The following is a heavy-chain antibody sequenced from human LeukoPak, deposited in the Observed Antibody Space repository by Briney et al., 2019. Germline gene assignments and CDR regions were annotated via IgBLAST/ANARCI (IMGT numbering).Heavy chain of an antibody. J-gene: IGHJ4*02. D-gene: IGHD3-3*01. V-gene: IGHV3-48*01. CDR1: GFTFSSYS. Sequence: PTGGSLRLSCAVSGFTFSSYSMNWVRRAPGKGLEWVSYIGSSVSTRYYADSVKGRFTISRDNGKHSLYLQMNSLRAEDTAVYYCAREGSDFWSGYSKGYFDYWGQETLVTVSS. CDR3: AREGSDFWSGYSKGYFDY. CDR2: IGSSVSTR.